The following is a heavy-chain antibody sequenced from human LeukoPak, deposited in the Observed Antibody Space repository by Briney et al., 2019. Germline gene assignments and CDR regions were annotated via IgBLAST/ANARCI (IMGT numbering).Heavy chain of an antibody. Sequence: GGSLRLSCAASGFTFSSHWMHWVRQAPGKGLVWVSRINSDGSSISYADSVKGRFTISRDNAKNSLYLQMNSLRVEDTAVYYCARDVGWFRFDYWGHGTLVTASS. CDR1: GFTFSSHW. CDR2: INSDGSSI. D-gene: IGHD2-15*01. CDR3: ARDVGWFRFDY. V-gene: IGHV3-74*01. J-gene: IGHJ4*01.